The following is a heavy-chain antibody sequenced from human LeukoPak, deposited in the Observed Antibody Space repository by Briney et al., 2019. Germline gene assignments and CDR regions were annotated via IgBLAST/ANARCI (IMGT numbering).Heavy chain of an antibody. CDR1: GGSISSHC. CDR2: VSYSGSS. D-gene: IGHD2-21*01. CDR3: ASVSACGDYCFLDY. V-gene: IGHV4-59*11. Sequence: SETLSLTWTVTGGSISSHCWNWIRQPPGKGLEWIGYVSYSGSSNYNASLKSRVTMSVDTSKNEFSLKLNSVTAADTAVYYCASVSACGDYCFLDYWGQGTLVTVSS. J-gene: IGHJ4*02.